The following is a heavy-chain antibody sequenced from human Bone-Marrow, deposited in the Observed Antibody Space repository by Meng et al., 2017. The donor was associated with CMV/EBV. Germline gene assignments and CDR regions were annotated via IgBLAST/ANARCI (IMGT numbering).Heavy chain of an antibody. Sequence: SCAASGFTFSDYYMSWIRQAPGKGLEWVSYISSSGSTIYYADSVKGRFTISRDNAKSSLYLQMNSLRAEDTAVYYCASGTTVTTFYYYYGMDVWGQGTTVTVSS. V-gene: IGHV3-11*01. D-gene: IGHD4-17*01. CDR3: ASGTTVTTFYYYYGMDV. CDR2: ISSSGSTI. CDR1: GFTFSDYY. J-gene: IGHJ6*02.